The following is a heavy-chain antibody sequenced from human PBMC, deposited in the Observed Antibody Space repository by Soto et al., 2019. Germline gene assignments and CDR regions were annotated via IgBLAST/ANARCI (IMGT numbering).Heavy chain of an antibody. CDR2: IIPIFGIA. Sequence: QVQLVQSGAEVKKPGSSVKVSCKASGGTFSRYSITWVRQAPGHALEWIGRIIPIFGIASYAQKFQGRVTINADESTSTAYMELSRLRSDDTAVYYCAREDRDRETGLVPAAIEGMDVWGQGTTVTVSS. J-gene: IGHJ6*02. V-gene: IGHV1-69*08. CDR3: AREDRDRETGLVPAAIEGMDV. CDR1: GGTFSRYS. D-gene: IGHD2-2*01.